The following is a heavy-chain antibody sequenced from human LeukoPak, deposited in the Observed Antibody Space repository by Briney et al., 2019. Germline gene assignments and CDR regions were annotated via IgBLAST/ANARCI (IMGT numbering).Heavy chain of an antibody. J-gene: IGHJ6*03. V-gene: IGHV3-48*04. CDR1: GFTFSSYS. Sequence: GGSLRLSCAASGFTFSSYSVNWVRQAPGKGLEWVSYISSSSSTIYYADSVKGRFTISRDNAKNSLYLQMNSLRAEDTAVYYCARETPYYYYYMDVWGKGTTVTVSS. CDR3: ARETPYYYYYMDV. CDR2: ISSSSSTI.